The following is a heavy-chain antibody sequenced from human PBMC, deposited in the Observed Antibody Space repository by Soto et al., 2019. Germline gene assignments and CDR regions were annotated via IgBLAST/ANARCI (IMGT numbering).Heavy chain of an antibody. J-gene: IGHJ4*02. CDR2: ISGSGDDT. D-gene: IGHD5-18*01. Sequence: GGSLRLYCAASGFTFSSFALSWVRQAPGQGLEWVSAISGSGDDTDYADSVKGRFTVSRDNSKNTLYLQMNSLRAEDTAVYYCAGPGYSSQDYWGQGTLVTVSS. V-gene: IGHV3-23*01. CDR1: GFTFSSFA. CDR3: AGPGYSSQDY.